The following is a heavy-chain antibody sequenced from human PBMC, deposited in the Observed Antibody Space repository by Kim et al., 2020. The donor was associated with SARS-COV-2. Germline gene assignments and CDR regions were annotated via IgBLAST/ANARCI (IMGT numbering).Heavy chain of an antibody. CDR2: MCNSYST. CDR1: GGSISSWC. V-gene: IGHV4-59*08. Sequence: SETLSLTCSVSGGSISSWCCSWVRHRPRKGQELVWFMCNSYSTNYNPSLTSRVSITIDPYTNQNYLTLSLVTATDTAVAYYARQLPGVLAQSPGFYYY. J-gene: IGHJ6*01. CDR3: ARQLPGVLAQSPGFYYY. D-gene: IGHD3-10*01.